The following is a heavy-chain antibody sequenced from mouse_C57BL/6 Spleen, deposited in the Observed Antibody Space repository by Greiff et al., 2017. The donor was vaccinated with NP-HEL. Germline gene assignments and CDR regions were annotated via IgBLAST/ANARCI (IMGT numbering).Heavy chain of an antibody. CDR3: ARSGYAY. J-gene: IGHJ3*01. CDR2: IYPSDSET. Sequence: QVQLQQPGAELVKPGASVKMSCKASGYTFTSYWMDWVKQRPGQGLEWIGNIYPSDSETHYNQKFKDKATLTVDKSSSTAYMQLSSLTSEDSAVYYCARSGYAYWGQGTLVTVSA. V-gene: IGHV1-61*01. CDR1: GYTFTSYW.